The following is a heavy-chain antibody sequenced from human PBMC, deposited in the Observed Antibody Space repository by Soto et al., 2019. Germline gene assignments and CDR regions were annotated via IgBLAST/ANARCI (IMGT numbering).Heavy chain of an antibody. J-gene: IGHJ5*02. V-gene: IGHV3-15*01. CDR3: TTGLTIFGVVIDT. Sequence: GGSLRLSCAASGSTSRNALMTWVRQAPGKGLEWVGRIKSKSDGGTTDYAAPVRGRFIISRDASKNTLYLQMNSLKTEDTAVYYCTTGLTIFGVVIDTRRQGTLVTVSS. D-gene: IGHD3-3*01. CDR1: GSTSRNAL. CDR2: IKSKSDGGTT.